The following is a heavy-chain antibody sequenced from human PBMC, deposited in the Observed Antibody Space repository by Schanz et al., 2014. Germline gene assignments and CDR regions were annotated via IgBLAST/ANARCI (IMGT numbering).Heavy chain of an antibody. CDR1: GFSVSTNY. CDR3: ARDGGRDGYNLAFDV. V-gene: IGHV3-53*01. J-gene: IGHJ3*01. D-gene: IGHD5-12*01. CDR2: MYINSGST. Sequence: DVPLLESGGGLVKPGGSLRLSCAVSGFSVSTNYMSWVRQAPGKGLEWISSMYINSGSTQYADSVKGRFIISRDSSKNTLFLQMNSLRAEDTAVYFCARDGGRDGYNLAFDVWGQGTLVTVSS.